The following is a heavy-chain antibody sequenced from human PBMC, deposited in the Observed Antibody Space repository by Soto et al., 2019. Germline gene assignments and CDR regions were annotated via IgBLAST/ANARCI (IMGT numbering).Heavy chain of an antibody. CDR3: ARIRRLRQLVLPYQYYYMDV. J-gene: IGHJ6*03. CDR1: GFSLSTSGMC. V-gene: IGHV2-70*11. Sequence: SGPTLGNPTQTLTLTCIFSGFSLSTSGMCVSWIRQPPGKALEWLARIDWDDDKYYSTSLKTRLTISKDTSKNQVVLTMTNMDPVDTATYYCARIRRLRQLVLPYQYYYMDVWGKGTTVTSP. D-gene: IGHD6-6*01. CDR2: IDWDDDK.